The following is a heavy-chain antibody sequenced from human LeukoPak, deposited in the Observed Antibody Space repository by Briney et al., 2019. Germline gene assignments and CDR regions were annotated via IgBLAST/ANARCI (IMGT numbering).Heavy chain of an antibody. D-gene: IGHD3-3*01. Sequence: PSETLSLTCAVYGGSFSGYYWSWIRQPPGKGLEWIGEINHRGSTNYNPSLKSRVTISVDTSKNQFSLKLSSVTAADTAVYYCARGSITIFGVVISAGWFDPWGQGTLVTVSS. CDR2: INHRGST. J-gene: IGHJ5*02. V-gene: IGHV4-34*01. CDR1: GGSFSGYY. CDR3: ARGSITIFGVVISAGWFDP.